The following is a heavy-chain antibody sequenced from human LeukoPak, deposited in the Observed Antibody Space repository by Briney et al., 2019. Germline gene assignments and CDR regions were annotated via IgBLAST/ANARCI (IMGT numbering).Heavy chain of an antibody. CDR1: GYTFTGYY. CDR3: ASSPLTGAGGAFDI. Sequence: GASVKVSCKASGYTFTGYYMHWVRQAPGQGLEWMGWINPNSGGTNYAQKFQGRVTMTRDTSISTAYMELSRLRSDGTAVYYCASSPLTGAGGAFDIWGQGTMVTVSS. V-gene: IGHV1-2*02. D-gene: IGHD1-20*01. CDR2: INPNSGGT. J-gene: IGHJ3*02.